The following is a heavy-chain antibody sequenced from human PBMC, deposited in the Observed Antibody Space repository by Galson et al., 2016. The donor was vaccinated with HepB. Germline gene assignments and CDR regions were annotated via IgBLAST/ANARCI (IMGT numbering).Heavy chain of an antibody. D-gene: IGHD6-13*01. J-gene: IGHJ4*02. Sequence: SVKVSCKAFGYTITSYAMHWVRQAPGQGLEWMGWMNAAIGNAKYSQKFQGRATIARDISANTAYMELRSLTSEDTAVYFCARDGSSSWEFDYWGRGTLVSVSS. CDR2: MNAAIGNA. CDR1: GYTITSYA. CDR3: ARDGSSSWEFDY. V-gene: IGHV1-3*01.